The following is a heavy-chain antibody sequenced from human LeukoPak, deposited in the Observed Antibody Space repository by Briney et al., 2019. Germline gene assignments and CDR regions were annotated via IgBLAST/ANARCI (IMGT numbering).Heavy chain of an antibody. CDR1: GFTVSSNY. J-gene: IGHJ4*02. CDR2: IYSGGST. D-gene: IGHD6-6*01. CDR3: ARDLSQQLVVVY. Sequence: GGSLRLSCAASGFTVSSNYMSWVRQAPGKGLEWVSVIYSGGSTYYADSVKGRFTISRDNSKNTLYLQMNSLRAEDTAVYYCARDLSQQLVVVYWGQGTLVTVSS. V-gene: IGHV3-53*01.